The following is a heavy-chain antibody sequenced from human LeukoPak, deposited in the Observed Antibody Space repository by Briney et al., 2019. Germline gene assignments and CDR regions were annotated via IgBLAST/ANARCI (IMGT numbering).Heavy chain of an antibody. V-gene: IGHV3-30-3*01. Sequence: TGRSLRLSCAASGFTFSSYAMHWVRQAPGKGLEWVAVISYDGSNKYYADSVKGRFTISRDNSKNTLYLQMNSLRAEDTAVYYCARETPRGYYGSGTFDYWGQGTLVPVSS. J-gene: IGHJ4*02. CDR3: ARETPRGYYGSGTFDY. CDR2: ISYDGSNK. CDR1: GFTFSSYA. D-gene: IGHD3-10*01.